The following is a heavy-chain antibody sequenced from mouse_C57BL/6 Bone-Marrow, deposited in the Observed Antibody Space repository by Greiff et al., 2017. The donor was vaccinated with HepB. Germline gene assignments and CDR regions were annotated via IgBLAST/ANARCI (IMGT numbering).Heavy chain of an antibody. CDR3: ARWEGYYYAMDY. J-gene: IGHJ4*01. Sequence: EVKLQESGGGLVQPGGSLSLSCAASGFTFTDYYMSWVRQPPGKALEWLGFIRNKANGYTTEYSASVKGRFTISRDNSQSILYLQLNALRAEDSATYHCARWEGYYYAMDYWGQGTSVTVSS. V-gene: IGHV7-3*01. CDR1: GFTFTDYY. CDR2: IRNKANGYTT.